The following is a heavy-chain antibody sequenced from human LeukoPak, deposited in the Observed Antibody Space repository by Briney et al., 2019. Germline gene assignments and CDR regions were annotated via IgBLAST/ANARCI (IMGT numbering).Heavy chain of an antibody. CDR1: GYTFTSYA. J-gene: IGHJ6*02. D-gene: IGHD2-2*01. CDR2: INAGNGNT. CDR3: ARGYCSSTSCYMDV. Sequence: ASVKVSCKASGYTFTSYAMHWVRQAPGQRLEWMGWINAGNGNTKYSQKFQGRVTITGDTSASTAYMELSSLRSEDTAVYYCARGYCSSTSCYMDVWGQGTTVT. V-gene: IGHV1-3*01.